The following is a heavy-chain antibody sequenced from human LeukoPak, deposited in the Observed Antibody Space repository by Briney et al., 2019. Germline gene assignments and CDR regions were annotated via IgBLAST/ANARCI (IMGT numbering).Heavy chain of an antibody. V-gene: IGHV4-39*01. J-gene: IGHJ6*03. CDR3: ASFYCSGGSCYQYFSYYYMDV. Sequence: PSETLSLTCTVSGGSISSSSYYWGWIRQPPGKGLEWIGSIYYSGSTYYNPSLQSRVTISVDTSKNQFSLKLNSVPAADTAVYYCASFYCSGGSCYQYFSYYYMDVWGKGTTVTISS. CDR2: IYYSGST. CDR1: GGSISSSSYY. D-gene: IGHD2-15*01.